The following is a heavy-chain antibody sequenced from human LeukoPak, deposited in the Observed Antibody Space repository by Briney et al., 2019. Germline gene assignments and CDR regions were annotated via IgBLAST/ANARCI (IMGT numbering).Heavy chain of an antibody. V-gene: IGHV3-64*01. CDR1: GFSFSNYV. J-gene: IGHJ3*02. CDR2: IMPSGETR. CDR3: AXDRDGGFAFDI. Sequence: GGSLRLPCAASGFSFSNYVMHWVRQAPGKGLEYVSAIMPSGETREYANSMKGRFTISRDNYKNTFSLQMGSLGAEDMAIYYCAXDRDGGFAFDIWGQGXLVTV. D-gene: IGHD2-15*01.